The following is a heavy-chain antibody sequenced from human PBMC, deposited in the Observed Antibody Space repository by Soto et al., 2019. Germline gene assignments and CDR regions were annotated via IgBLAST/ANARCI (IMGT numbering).Heavy chain of an antibody. D-gene: IGHD3-16*01. Sequence: QVQLVESGGGLVKPGGSLRLSCAASGFTFSDYYMSWIRQAPGKGLEWGSYISSSGSTIYYADSVKGRFTISRDNAKNSLYLEMNGARGEDTAVYYCAWAGGGWVNPFGVEYYFDYWGQGTLVTVSS. CDR1: GFTFSDYY. CDR3: AWAGGGWVNPFGVEYYFDY. J-gene: IGHJ4*02. CDR2: ISSSGSTI. V-gene: IGHV3-11*01.